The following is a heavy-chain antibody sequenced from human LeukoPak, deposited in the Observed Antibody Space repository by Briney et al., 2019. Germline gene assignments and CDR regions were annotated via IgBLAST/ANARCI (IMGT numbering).Heavy chain of an antibody. CDR1: GFTVSSNH. Sequence: GGSLRLSCAASGFTVSSNHMSWVRQAPGQGLEWVSGIYSGRSTYYTDSVKGRFTISRDNSKNTLYLQMNSLRAEDTAVYYCATGGLYCSGGSCTRSYYYYGMDVWGQGTTVTVSS. D-gene: IGHD2-15*01. J-gene: IGHJ6*02. CDR3: ATGGLYCSGGSCTRSYYYYGMDV. CDR2: IYSGRST. V-gene: IGHV3-53*01.